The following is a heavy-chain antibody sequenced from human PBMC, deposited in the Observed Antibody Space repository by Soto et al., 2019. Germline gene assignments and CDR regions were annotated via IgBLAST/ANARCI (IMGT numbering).Heavy chain of an antibody. J-gene: IGHJ3*02. CDR2: IYYSGST. V-gene: IGHV4-39*01. CDR3: ARHGNPWAQGAFDI. Sequence: SLETLSLTCTVSGGSISSYYWRWIRQPPGKGLEWIGSIYYSGSTYYNPSLKSRVTISVDTSKNQFSLKLSSVTAADTAVYYCARHGNPWAQGAFDIWGQGTMVTVSS. D-gene: IGHD2-15*01. CDR1: GGSISSYY.